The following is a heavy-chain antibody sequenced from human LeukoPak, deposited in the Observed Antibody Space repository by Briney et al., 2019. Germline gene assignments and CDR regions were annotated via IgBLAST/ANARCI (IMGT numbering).Heavy chain of an antibody. V-gene: IGHV4-4*07. D-gene: IGHD6-13*01. CDR1: GGSISSYY. CDR2: IYTSGST. J-gene: IGHJ4*02. Sequence: PSETLSLTCTVSGGSISSYYWCWIRQPAGKGLEWIGRIYTSGSTNYNPSLKSRVTMSVDTSKNQFSLKLGSVTAADTAVYYCARQLAAAGTAGLDYWGQGTLVTVSS. CDR3: ARQLAAAGTAGLDY.